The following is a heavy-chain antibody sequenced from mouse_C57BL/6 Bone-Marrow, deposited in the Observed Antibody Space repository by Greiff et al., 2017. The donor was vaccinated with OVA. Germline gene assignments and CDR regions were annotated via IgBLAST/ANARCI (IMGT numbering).Heavy chain of an antibody. CDR3: ARGRPPTIAMDY. CDR2: IYPRDGST. J-gene: IGHJ4*01. V-gene: IGHV1-78*01. CDR1: GYTFTDHT. D-gene: IGHD1-1*02. Sequence: VKVVESDAELVKPGASVKISCKVSGYTFTDHTIHWMKQRPEQGLEWIGYIYPRDGSTKYNEKFKGKATLTADKSSSTAYMQLNSLTSEDSAVYFCARGRPPTIAMDYWGQGTSVTVSS.